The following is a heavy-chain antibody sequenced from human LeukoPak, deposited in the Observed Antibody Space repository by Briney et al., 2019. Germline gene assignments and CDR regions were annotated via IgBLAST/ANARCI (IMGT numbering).Heavy chain of an antibody. D-gene: IGHD2-2*01. CDR1: GFTFSSYA. CDR3: ANARHCSSTSCRYFDY. J-gene: IGHJ4*02. CDR2: ISGSGGST. V-gene: IGHV3-23*01. Sequence: GSLRLSCAASGFTFSSYAMSWVRQAPGKGLEWVSAISGSGGSTYYADSVKGRFTISRDNSKNTLYLQMNSLRAEDTAVYYCANARHCSSTSCRYFDYWGQGTLVTVSS.